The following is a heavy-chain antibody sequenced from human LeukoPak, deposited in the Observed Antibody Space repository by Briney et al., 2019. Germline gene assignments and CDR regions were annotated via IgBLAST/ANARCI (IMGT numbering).Heavy chain of an antibody. V-gene: IGHV1-24*01. Sequence: ASVKVSCKVSGDILTELSIHWVRQTPGKGFEWMGGFDPAAGTTVYAQTFQDRIIMTEDTSTGTTYVELGSLTSDDTAIYYCATLVVPDAKRGVWGQGTLVTVSS. CDR3: ATLVVPDAKRGV. CDR1: GDILTELS. J-gene: IGHJ4*02. D-gene: IGHD2-15*01. CDR2: FDPAAGTT.